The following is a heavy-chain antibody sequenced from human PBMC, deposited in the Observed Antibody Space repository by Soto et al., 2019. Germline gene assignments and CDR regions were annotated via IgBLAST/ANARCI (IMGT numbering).Heavy chain of an antibody. CDR2: IIPIFGTA. D-gene: IGHD3-22*01. J-gene: IGHJ5*02. V-gene: IGHV1-69*12. CDR3: ARDRGPSSGYYPYWFDP. CDR1: GGTFSSYA. Sequence: QVQLVQAGAGVKKPGSSVKVSCKASGGTFSSYAISWVRQAPGQGLEWMGEIIPIFGTANYAQKFQGRVTITADESTSTAYMELSSLRPEDTAVYYCARDRGPSSGYYPYWFDPWGQGTLVTVSS.